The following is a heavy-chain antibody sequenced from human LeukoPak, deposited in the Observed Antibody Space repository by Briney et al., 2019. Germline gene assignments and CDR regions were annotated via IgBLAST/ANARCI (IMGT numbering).Heavy chain of an antibody. Sequence: SQTLSLTCTVSGGSISSGSYYWSWIRQPAGKGLEWIGRIYTSGSTNYNPSLKSRVTISVDTSKNQFSLKLSSVTAADTAVYYCARGVDNIVVVPAAIGWFDPWGQGTLVTVSS. CDR3: ARGVDNIVVVPAAIGWFDP. CDR1: GGSISSGSYY. J-gene: IGHJ5*02. D-gene: IGHD2-2*01. V-gene: IGHV4-61*02. CDR2: IYTSGST.